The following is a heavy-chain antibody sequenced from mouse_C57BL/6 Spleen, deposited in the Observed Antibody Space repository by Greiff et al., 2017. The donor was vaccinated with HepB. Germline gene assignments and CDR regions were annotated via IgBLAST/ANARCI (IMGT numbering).Heavy chain of an antibody. CDR3: ARFYDGYAMDY. Sequence: EVKVVESGGGLVKPGGSLKLSCAASGFTFSSYAMSWVRQTPEKRLEWVATISDGGSYTYYPDNVKGRFTISRDNAKNNLYLQMSHLKSEDTAMYYCARFYDGYAMDYWVKEPQSPSPQ. CDR2: ISDGGSYT. D-gene: IGHD2-3*01. V-gene: IGHV5-4*03. CDR1: GFTFSSYA. J-gene: IGHJ4*01.